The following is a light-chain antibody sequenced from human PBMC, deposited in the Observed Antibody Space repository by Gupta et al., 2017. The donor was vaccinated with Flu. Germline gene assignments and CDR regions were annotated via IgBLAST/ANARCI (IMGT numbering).Light chain of an antibody. V-gene: IGKV2-30*01. J-gene: IGKJ1*01. Sequence: DXVXXXSXLXLPVTLXXXASISCRTSQGPVYSDGNTYVHWFPQRPGQSPSSLIDQVSYRESGVPDRFSGSGSGTNFTLKISRVEAEDVGIYFCMQGAHWPWAFGQGTTVEIK. CDR3: MQGAHWPWA. CDR1: QGPVYSDGNTY. CDR2: QVS.